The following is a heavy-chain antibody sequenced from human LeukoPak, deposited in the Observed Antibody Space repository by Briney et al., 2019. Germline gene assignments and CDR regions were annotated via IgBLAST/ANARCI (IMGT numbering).Heavy chain of an antibody. CDR1: GGSISSYH. J-gene: IGHJ4*02. Sequence: SETLSLTCTVSGGSISSYHWGWIRQPPGKGLEWIGYIYYSGSTNYNPSLRSRVTISVDTSKNQFSLRLSSVTAADTAVYYCARGGISMRVDVWGQGTLVTVSS. D-gene: IGHD3-22*01. CDR2: IYYSGST. CDR3: ARGGISMRVDV. V-gene: IGHV4-59*01.